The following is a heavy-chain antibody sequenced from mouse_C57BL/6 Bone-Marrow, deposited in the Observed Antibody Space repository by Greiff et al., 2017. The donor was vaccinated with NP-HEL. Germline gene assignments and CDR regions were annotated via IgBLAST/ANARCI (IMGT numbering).Heavy chain of an antibody. J-gene: IGHJ3*01. D-gene: IGHD2-1*01. V-gene: IGHV1-82*01. CDR3: ARGGNSFWFAY. CDR1: GYAFSSSW. CDR2: IYPGDGDT. Sequence: QVQLKESGPELVKPGASVKISCKASGYAFSSSWMNWVKQRPGKGLEWIGRIYPGDGDTNYNGKFKGKATLTADKSSSTAYMQLSSLTSEDSAVYFCARGGNSFWFAYWGQGTLVTVSA.